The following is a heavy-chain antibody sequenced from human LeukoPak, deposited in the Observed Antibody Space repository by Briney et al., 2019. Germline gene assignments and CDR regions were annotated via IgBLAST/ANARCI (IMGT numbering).Heavy chain of an antibody. CDR3: ARHSPYSDPWYFDY. CDR2: IYYTGSP. D-gene: IGHD6-13*01. CDR1: GVSISSTSYY. Sequence: NSSETLSLTCTVSGVSISSTSYYWGWIRQPPGKGLEWIGNIYYTGSPYYDPSLKRRVTISVDTSKNQFSLKLSSVTAADTAVYYCARHSPYSDPWYFDYWGQGTLVTVSS. J-gene: IGHJ4*02. V-gene: IGHV4-39*01.